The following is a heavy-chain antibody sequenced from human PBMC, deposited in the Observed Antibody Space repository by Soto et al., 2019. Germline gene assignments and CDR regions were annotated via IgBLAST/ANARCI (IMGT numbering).Heavy chain of an antibody. CDR1: GGSISSGGYY. V-gene: IGHV4-31*03. CDR2: IYYSGST. D-gene: IGHD4-4*01. CDR3: ARVNSNYMNDY. Sequence: SETLSLTCTVSGGSISSGGYYWSWIRQHPGKGLEWIGYIYYSGSTYYNPSLKSRVTISVDTSKNQFSLKLSSVTAADTAMYYCARVNSNYMNDYWGQGXLVTVYS. J-gene: IGHJ4*02.